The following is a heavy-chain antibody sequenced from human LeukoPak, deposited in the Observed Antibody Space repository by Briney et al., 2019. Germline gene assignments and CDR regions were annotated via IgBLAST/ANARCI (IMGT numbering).Heavy chain of an antibody. CDR2: IKSELDSGTT. CDR1: GFTMRNDF. V-gene: IGHV3-15*01. J-gene: IGHJ3*02. D-gene: IGHD3-10*01. CDR3: AIAWFSESRDGLDI. Sequence: GGSLRLSCAGSGFTMRNDFMTWVSQAPARVLEWEGRIKSELDSGTTDYAAPVNPRFALSRDSTNTLHLQMTSLKTEDTAISYCAIAWFSESRDGLDIWGHGRTVAASS.